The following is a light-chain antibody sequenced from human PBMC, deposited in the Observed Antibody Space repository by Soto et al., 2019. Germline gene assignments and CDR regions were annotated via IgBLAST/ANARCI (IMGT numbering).Light chain of an antibody. J-gene: IGKJ1*01. V-gene: IGKV1-5*01. CDR1: QSISSW. CDR2: DAS. Sequence: NQITQSPFPLSASLRDKVTLTFRASQSISSWLAWYQQKPGKAPKLLIYDASSLESGVPSRFSGSGSGTEFTLTISSLQPDDFATYYCQQYNSYQFGQGTKVDIK. CDR3: QQYNSYQ.